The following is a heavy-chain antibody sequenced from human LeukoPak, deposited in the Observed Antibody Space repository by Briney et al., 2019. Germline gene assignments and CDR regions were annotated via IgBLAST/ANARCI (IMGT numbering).Heavy chain of an antibody. CDR1: GFIFSNYG. J-gene: IGHJ4*02. CDR3: ARGFPSPDKRPC. D-gene: IGHD3-10*01. V-gene: IGHV3-64*01. CDR2: ISSNGGST. Sequence: GGSLRLSCSASGFIFSNYGMYWVRQAPGKGLEFVSAISSNGGSTYYANSVKGRFTISRDNSKNTLYLQVGSLRAEDMAVYYCARGFPSPDKRPCWGQGTLVTVSS.